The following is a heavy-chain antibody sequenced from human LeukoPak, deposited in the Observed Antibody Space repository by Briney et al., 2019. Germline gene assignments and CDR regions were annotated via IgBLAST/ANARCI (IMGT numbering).Heavy chain of an antibody. D-gene: IGHD3-22*01. CDR3: ATEVTYYYDSSGSPSFDY. CDR1: GFTFSSYA. V-gene: IGHV3-23*01. Sequence: GGSLRLSCAASGFTFSSYAMSWVRQAPGKGLEWVSAISGSGGSTYYADSVKGRFTISGDNSKNTLYLQMNSLRAEDTAVYYCATEVTYYYDSSGSPSFDYWGQGTLVTVSS. J-gene: IGHJ4*02. CDR2: ISGSGGST.